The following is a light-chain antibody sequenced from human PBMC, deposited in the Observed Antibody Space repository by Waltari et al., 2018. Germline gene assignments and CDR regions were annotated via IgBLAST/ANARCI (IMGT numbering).Light chain of an antibody. CDR3: QQYGSSVMYT. V-gene: IGKV3-20*01. CDR2: GAS. J-gene: IGKJ2*01. CDR1: QSLTKRY. Sequence: VLTQSPDTLSLSPGERATLSCRASQSLTKRYLAWYQQKPGQAPRLLIYGASSRAAGIPDRFSGSGSGTDFTLTISRLEPDDFAVYYCQQYGSSVMYTFRQGTKLEIK.